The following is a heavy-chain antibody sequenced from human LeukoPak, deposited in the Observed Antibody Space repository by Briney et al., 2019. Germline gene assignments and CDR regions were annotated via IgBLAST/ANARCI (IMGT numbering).Heavy chain of an antibody. D-gene: IGHD3-22*01. CDR2: IYSDGST. Sequence: PAGSLTVSCAASGFTVSSNYMSWVRQAPGKGLEWVSIIYSDGSTYYADSVKGRFTVSRDNSKNTLFLQLNSLRPEDTAVYYCARVDYSDFSGQKYFQDWGQGTIDPVSS. V-gene: IGHV3-66*01. CDR3: ARVDYSDFSGQKYFQD. CDR1: GFTVSSNY. J-gene: IGHJ1*01.